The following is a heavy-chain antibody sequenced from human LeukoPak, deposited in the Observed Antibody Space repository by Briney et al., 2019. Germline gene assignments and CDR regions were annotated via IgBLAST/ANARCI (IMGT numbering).Heavy chain of an antibody. CDR3: ARDFSNTSGFKVVVDY. CDR2: ISAYNGDR. J-gene: IGHJ4*02. V-gene: IGHV1-18*01. Sequence: ASVKVSCKSPGFTFTNYGISWVRQAPGQGLEWIGWISAYNGDRKFAQRLQGRVTMTTDTSSGTAYMELRSLTSDDTAVYYCARDFSNTSGFKVVVDYWGQGTLVTVSS. CDR1: GFTFTNYG. D-gene: IGHD3-22*01.